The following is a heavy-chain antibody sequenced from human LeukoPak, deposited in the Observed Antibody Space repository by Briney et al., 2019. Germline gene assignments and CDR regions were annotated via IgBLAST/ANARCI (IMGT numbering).Heavy chain of an antibody. CDR3: ARDAGSIAAADRDAFDI. CDR2: IYYSGST. J-gene: IGHJ3*02. V-gene: IGHV4-39*07. CDR1: GGSISSSSYY. Sequence: SETLSLTCTVSGGSISSSSYYWGWIRQPPGKGLEWIGSIYYSGSTYYNPSLKSRVTISVDTSKNQFSLKLSPVTAADTAVYYRARDAGSIAAADRDAFDIWGQGTMVTVSS. D-gene: IGHD6-13*01.